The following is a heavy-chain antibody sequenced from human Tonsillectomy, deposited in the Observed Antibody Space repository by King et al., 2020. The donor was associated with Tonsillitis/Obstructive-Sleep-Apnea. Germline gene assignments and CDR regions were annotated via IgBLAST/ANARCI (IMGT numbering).Heavy chain of an antibody. CDR3: VYLADGSGSNYTTHFDY. CDR1: GFSLSASAVG. D-gene: IGHD3-10*01. V-gene: IGHV2-5*02. CDR2: IYWDDDK. Sequence: TLKESGPTLVKPTQTLTLTCTFSGFSLSASAVGVGWIRQPPGKALEGLALIYWDDDKRYRPSLKNRLTITKDTSKNQVVLKMNSMDPVDTDTHYCVYLADGSGSNYTTHFDYWGQGTLVTVSS. J-gene: IGHJ4*02.